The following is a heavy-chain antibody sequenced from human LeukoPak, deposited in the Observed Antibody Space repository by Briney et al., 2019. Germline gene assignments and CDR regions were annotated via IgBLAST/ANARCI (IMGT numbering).Heavy chain of an antibody. CDR3: ARDPGGKRRLQLGD. D-gene: IGHD5-24*01. CDR2: IDSSGSAT. J-gene: IGHJ4*02. Sequence: GGSLRLSCAASGITFSNYSMNWVRQAPGKGLEWISYIDSSGSATHHADTVRGRFTISRDNAKNSLYLQMNTLRAEDTAVYYCARDPGGKRRLQLGDWGQGTLVTVSS. CDR1: GITFSNYS. V-gene: IGHV3-48*01.